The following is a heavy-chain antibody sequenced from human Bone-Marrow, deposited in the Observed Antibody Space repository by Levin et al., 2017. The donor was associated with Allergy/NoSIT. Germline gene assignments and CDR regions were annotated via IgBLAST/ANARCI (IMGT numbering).Heavy chain of an antibody. CDR2: IYHSGGT. V-gene: IGHV4-4*02. J-gene: IGHJ4*02. Sequence: PSETLSLTCAVSGGSINSTNWWSWVRQPPGKGLEWIGEIYHSGGTNYSPSLKSRVTISVDRSKNHFSLTLRSVTAADTALYYCATRPRVLLWLGELSHFDYWGQGILVTVSS. CDR1: GGSINSTNW. D-gene: IGHD3-10*01. CDR3: ATRPRVLLWLGELSHFDY.